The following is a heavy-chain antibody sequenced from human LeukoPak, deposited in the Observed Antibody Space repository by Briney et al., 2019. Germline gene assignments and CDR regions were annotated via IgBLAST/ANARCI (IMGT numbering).Heavy chain of an antibody. Sequence: SGTLSLTCAVSGGSISSSNWWSWVRQPPGKGLEWIGEIYHSGSTNYNPSLKSRVTISVDKSKNQFSLQLNSVTPEDTAVYYCARDDLQLVRRLGGGTEYYYYYYMDVWGKGTTVTVSS. J-gene: IGHJ6*03. CDR1: GGSISSSNW. V-gene: IGHV4-4*02. CDR3: ARDDLQLVRRLGGGTEYYYYYYMDV. CDR2: IYHSGST. D-gene: IGHD6-13*01.